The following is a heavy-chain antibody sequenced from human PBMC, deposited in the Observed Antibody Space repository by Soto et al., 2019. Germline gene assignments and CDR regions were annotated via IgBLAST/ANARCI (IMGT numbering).Heavy chain of an antibody. J-gene: IGHJ3*01. CDR1: VGKFRSYA. CDR3: ARVQVPAAILGAFVL. CDR2: IIPIFGTA. Sequence: SYKPHVGKFRSYALSWVRQAPGQGLEWMGGIIPIFGTANSEARFQDRVTMTTDTSTRTAYMELRSLRSDDTAVYYCARVQVPAAILGAFVLCCQG. V-gene: IGHV1-69*05. D-gene: IGHD2-2*01.